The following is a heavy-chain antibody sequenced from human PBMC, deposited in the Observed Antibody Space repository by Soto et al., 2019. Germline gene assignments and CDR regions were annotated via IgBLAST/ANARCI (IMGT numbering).Heavy chain of an antibody. CDR3: AVTIFGVNWFDP. CDR2: INQSGST. D-gene: IGHD3-3*01. Sequence: SXTLSLTCAVYGGSFSGYYWSWIRQPPGKGLEWIGEINQSGSTNYNPSLKSRVTISVDTSKNQFSLKLSSVTAADTALYYCAVTIFGVNWFDPWGQGTLVTVSS. J-gene: IGHJ5*02. V-gene: IGHV4-34*01. CDR1: GGSFSGYY.